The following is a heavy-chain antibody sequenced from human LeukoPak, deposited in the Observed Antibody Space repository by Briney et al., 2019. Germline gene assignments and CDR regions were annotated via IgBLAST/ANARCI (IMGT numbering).Heavy chain of an antibody. CDR1: GYSFTSYW. J-gene: IGHJ4*02. Sequence: GESLKISCKGSGYSFTSYWIGWVRQMPGKGLEWMGIIYPGDSDTRYSPSFQGQVTISADKSISTAYLQMNSPRAEDTAVYYCARDEDDSSGLKPPFDYWGQGTLVTVSS. D-gene: IGHD3-22*01. V-gene: IGHV5-51*01. CDR2: IYPGDSDT. CDR3: ARDEDDSSGLKPPFDY.